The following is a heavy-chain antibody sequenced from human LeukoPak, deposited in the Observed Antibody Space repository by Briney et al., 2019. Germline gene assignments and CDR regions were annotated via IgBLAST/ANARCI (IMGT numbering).Heavy chain of an antibody. CDR2: IYYSGST. CDR3: ARGSTDSSGYYDYFDY. D-gene: IGHD3-22*01. J-gene: IGHJ4*02. V-gene: IGHV4-59*01. CDR1: GGSISSYY. Sequence: SETLSLTCTVSGGSISSYYWSWIRQPAGKGLEWIGYIYYSGSTNYNPSLKSRVTISVDTSKNQFSLKLSSVTAADTAVYYCARGSTDSSGYYDYFDYWGQGTLVTVSS.